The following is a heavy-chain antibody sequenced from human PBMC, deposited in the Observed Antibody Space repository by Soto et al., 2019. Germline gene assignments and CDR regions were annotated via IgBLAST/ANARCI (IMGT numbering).Heavy chain of an antibody. CDR1: GNTFTYRY. CDR3: ASGGAGSGPFTWELPDH. J-gene: IGHJ4*02. Sequence: QMQLVQSGAEVKKTGSSVTVSCKALGNTFTYRYLHWVRQAHGQALEWMGWITPFNGDVHYAQKFQERVTITRDRSINTADMRMSSLRSEDTAMYYCASGGAGSGPFTWELPDHWGQGTLVTVSS. V-gene: IGHV1-45*02. CDR2: ITPFNGDV. D-gene: IGHD1-26*01.